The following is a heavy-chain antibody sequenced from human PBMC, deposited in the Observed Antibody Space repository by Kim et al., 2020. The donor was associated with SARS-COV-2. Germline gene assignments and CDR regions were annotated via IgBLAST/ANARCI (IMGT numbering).Heavy chain of an antibody. CDR3: ARIHDYVWGSYRQYGMDV. CDR2: IIPIFGTA. J-gene: IGHJ6*02. V-gene: IGHV1-69*13. D-gene: IGHD3-16*01. Sequence: SVKVSCKASGGTFSSYAISWVRQAPGQGLEWMGGIIPIFGTANYAQKFQGRVTITADESTSTAYMELSSLRSEDTAVYYCARIHDYVWGSYRQYGMDVWGQGTTVTVSS. CDR1: GGTFSSYA.